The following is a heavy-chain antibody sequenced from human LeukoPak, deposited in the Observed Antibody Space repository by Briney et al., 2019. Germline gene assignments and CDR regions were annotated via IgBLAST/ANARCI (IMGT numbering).Heavy chain of an antibody. J-gene: IGHJ4*02. CDR2: IYYSGST. V-gene: IGHV4-59*01. CDR3: ARDGRGFLRFDY. Sequence: SETLSLTCTVSGGSMSNYYWSWIRQPPGKGLEWIGYIYYSGSTNYNPSLKSRVTISVDTSKNQFSLKLSSVTAADTAVYYCARDGRGFLRFDYWGQGTLVTLSS. D-gene: IGHD1-26*01. CDR1: GGSMSNYY.